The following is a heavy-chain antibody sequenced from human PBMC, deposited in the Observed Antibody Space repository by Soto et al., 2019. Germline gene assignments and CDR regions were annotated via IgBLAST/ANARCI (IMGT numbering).Heavy chain of an antibody. CDR1: GFTFSGYA. V-gene: IGHV3-48*01. CDR2: IWSGTSGI. CDR3: ARDKDYAFDY. Sequence: GGSLRLSCAAAGFTFSGYAMNWVRQAPGKGLEWVSHIWSGTSGIQYADSVKGRFTISRDNAENSLFLQMNSLRAEDTAVYYCARDKDYAFDYWGQGILVTVSS. D-gene: IGHD2-2*01. J-gene: IGHJ4*02.